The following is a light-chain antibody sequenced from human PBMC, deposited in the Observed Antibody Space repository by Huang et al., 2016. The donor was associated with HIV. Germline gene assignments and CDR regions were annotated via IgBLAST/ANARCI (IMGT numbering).Light chain of an antibody. V-gene: IGKV3-20*01. CDR2: AAS. CDR3: HQYGTSVGT. J-gene: IGKJ1*01. Sequence: EIVLTQSPGTLSLSPGERATLSCGASQTFSNNFLAWYQHKPGQAPRLLIYAASSRATGIPDRFSGSGSRRDFNLTISRLEPEDFAVYYCHQYGTSVGTFGPGTKVDVK. CDR1: QTFSNNF.